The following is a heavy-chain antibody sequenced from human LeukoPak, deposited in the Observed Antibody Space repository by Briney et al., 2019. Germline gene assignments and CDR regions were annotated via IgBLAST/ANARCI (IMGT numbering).Heavy chain of an antibody. J-gene: IGHJ3*02. CDR2: IYTSGST. V-gene: IGHV4-61*02. D-gene: IGHD3-10*01. CDR3: ARXXYGSGSYFAFHAFDI. Sequence: SETLXLTCTVSGGSISSSSYHWSWIRQPAGKGLEWIGRIYTSGSTNYNPSLRSRITISVDTSKNQFSLKLSSVTAADTAVYXXARXXYGSGSYFAFHAFDIWGQGTMVTVSS. CDR1: GGSISSSSYH.